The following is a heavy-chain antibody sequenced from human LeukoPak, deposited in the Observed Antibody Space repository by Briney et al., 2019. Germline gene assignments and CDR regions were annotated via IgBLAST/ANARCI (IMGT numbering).Heavy chain of an antibody. CDR1: GGSIGSYY. Sequence: SETLSLTCTVSGGSIGSYYWTWIRQPPGKGLEWIGYIYYSGSTNYNPSLKSRVTISVDTSKNQFSLKLSSVTTADTAVYYCARYYYDNSGSIYAFDIWGQGTMVTVS. CDR3: ARYYYDNSGSIYAFDI. D-gene: IGHD3-22*01. J-gene: IGHJ3*02. CDR2: IYYSGST. V-gene: IGHV4-59*01.